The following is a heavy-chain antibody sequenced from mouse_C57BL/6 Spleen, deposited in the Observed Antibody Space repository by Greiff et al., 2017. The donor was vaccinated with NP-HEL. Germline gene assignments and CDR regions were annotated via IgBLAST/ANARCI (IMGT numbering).Heavy chain of an antibody. CDR1: GFNIKDYY. CDR3: ARDYCNPYYAMDY. CDR2: IDPEDGGT. Sequence: VQLKESGAELVKPGASVKLSCTASGFNIKDYYMPWVKQRPEQGLEWIGRIDPEDGGTKYAPKFQGKATITADTSSNTAYLQLSSRTSEDPAVYYCARDYCNPYYAMDYWGQGTSVTVSA. J-gene: IGHJ4*01. D-gene: IGHD2-1*01. V-gene: IGHV14-2*01.